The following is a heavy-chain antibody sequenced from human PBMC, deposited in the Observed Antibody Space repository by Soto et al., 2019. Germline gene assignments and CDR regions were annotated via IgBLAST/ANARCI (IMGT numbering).Heavy chain of an antibody. Sequence: PVGSLRLSCAASGFTFSSYGMHWVRQAPGKGLEWVAVISYDGSNKYYADSVKGRFTISRDNSKNTLYLQMNSLRAEDTAVYYCAKYSSSVLYGMDVWGQGTTVTVSS. V-gene: IGHV3-30*18. CDR1: GFTFSSYG. D-gene: IGHD6-6*01. CDR2: ISYDGSNK. J-gene: IGHJ6*02. CDR3: AKYSSSVLYGMDV.